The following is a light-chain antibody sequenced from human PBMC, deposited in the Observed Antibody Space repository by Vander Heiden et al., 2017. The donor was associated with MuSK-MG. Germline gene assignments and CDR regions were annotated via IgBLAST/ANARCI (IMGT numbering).Light chain of an antibody. CDR2: EDK. J-gene: IGLJ3*02. CDR1: ALPKQY. Sequence: SCELTQPPSVSVSPGQTARITCSGDALPKQYAYWYQQKPGQAPLLAIYEDKKRPSGIPERFSGSSSGTKVTLTISGAQAEDEADYYCQSADSSGNFRVFGGGTKLTVL. V-gene: IGLV3-25*03. CDR3: QSADSSGNFRV.